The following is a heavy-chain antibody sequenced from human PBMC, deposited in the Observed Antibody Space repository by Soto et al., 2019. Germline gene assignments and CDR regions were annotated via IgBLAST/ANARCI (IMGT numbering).Heavy chain of an antibody. CDR2: IKPSDGTT. Sequence: QVQLAQSGAEMKEPGASVKVSCKASGYTFTSYRMHWVRQAPGQGLDWMGIIKPSDGTTTYAHKFQGIVTMTSDTSTRTVYMELSGLTSEDTAVYYGAACGSGGSCYTFPINHWGQGTLVTVSS. V-gene: IGHV1-46*01. CDR1: GYTFTSYR. D-gene: IGHD2-15*01. J-gene: IGHJ5*02. CDR3: AACGSGGSCYTFPINH.